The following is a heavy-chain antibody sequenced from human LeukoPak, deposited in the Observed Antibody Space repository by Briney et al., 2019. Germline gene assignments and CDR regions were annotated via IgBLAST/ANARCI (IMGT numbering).Heavy chain of an antibody. J-gene: IGHJ6*02. V-gene: IGHV3-21*01. CDR2: ISSSSSYI. Sequence: GGSLRLSCAASGFTFSSYSMNWVRQAPGKGLEWVSSISSSSSYIYYADSVKGRFTISRDNAKNSLYLQMNSLRAEDTAVYYCARVRTGTTFGYYYYGMDVWGQGTTVTVSS. CDR1: GFTFSSYS. CDR3: ARVRTGTTFGYYYYGMDV. D-gene: IGHD1-1*01.